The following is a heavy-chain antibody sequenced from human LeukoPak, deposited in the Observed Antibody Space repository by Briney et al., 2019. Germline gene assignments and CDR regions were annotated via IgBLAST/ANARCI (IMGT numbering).Heavy chain of an antibody. CDR3: TRSPILVVVTAIYDY. V-gene: IGHV3-49*04. CDR2: IRGKAYGGTT. D-gene: IGHD2-21*02. J-gene: IGHJ4*02. Sequence: GRSLRLSCTASGFTFGDYAMSWVRQAPGKGLEWVGFIRGKAYGGTTEYAASVKGRFTISRDDSKSIAYLQMNSLKTEDTAVYYCTRSPILVVVTAIYDYWGQGTLVTVSS. CDR1: GFTFGDYA.